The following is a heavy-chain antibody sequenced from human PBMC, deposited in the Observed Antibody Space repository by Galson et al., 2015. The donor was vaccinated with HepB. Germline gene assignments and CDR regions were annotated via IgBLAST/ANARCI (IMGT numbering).Heavy chain of an antibody. CDR2: ISSSSTYI. J-gene: IGHJ4*02. V-gene: IGHV3-11*06. CDR3: VRGDTGSYSDFDS. D-gene: IGHD1-26*01. Sequence: SLRLSCAASGFTFSDYYLSWIRQAPGKGLQWVSYISSSSTYINYADSVKGRFTISRDNAKKSLFLQMKSLRAEDTAVYYCVRGDTGSYSDFDSWGQGTLVIVSS. CDR1: GFTFSDYY.